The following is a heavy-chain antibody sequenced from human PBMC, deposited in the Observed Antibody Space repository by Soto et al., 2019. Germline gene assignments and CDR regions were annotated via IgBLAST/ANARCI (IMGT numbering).Heavy chain of an antibody. D-gene: IGHD6-13*01. CDR3: ARGAAGTVDYHYSGLDV. V-gene: IGHV3-53*01. CDR1: GFTVSSNY. J-gene: IGHJ6*02. Sequence: GGSLRLSCAASGFTVSSNYMNWVRQAPGKGLEWVSVIYRGGNTYYADSVKGRFTISRDNSKNTLYLQMNSLRAEDTAVYYCARGAAGTVDYHYSGLDVWGQGTTVTVSS. CDR2: IYRGGNT.